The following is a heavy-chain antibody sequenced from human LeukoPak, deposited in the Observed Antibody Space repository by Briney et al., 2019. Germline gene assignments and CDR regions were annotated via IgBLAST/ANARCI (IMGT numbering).Heavy chain of an antibody. Sequence: GGSLRLSCAASGFTFSTNSMSWVRQAPGKGLEWVAVISYDGSNKYYADSVKGRFTISRDNSKNTLYLQMNSLRAEDTAVYYCARGFFAGSGFDYWGQGTLVIVSS. CDR3: ARGFFAGSGFDY. CDR1: GFTFSTNS. J-gene: IGHJ4*02. V-gene: IGHV3-30-3*01. D-gene: IGHD3-10*01. CDR2: ISYDGSNK.